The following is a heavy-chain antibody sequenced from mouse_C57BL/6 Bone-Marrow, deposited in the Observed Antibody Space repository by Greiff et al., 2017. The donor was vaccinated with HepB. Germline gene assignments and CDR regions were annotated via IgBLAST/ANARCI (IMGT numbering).Heavy chain of an antibody. J-gene: IGHJ2*01. D-gene: IGHD2-5*01. CDR2: IHPNSGST. Sequence: QVQLQQPGAELVKPGASVKLSCKASGYTFTSYWMHWVKQRPGQGLEWIGMIHPNSGSTNYNEKFKGKATLTVDKSSSTAYMQLSSLTSEDSAIYYCASSLPLYSKFGYWGQGTTLTVSS. V-gene: IGHV1-64*01. CDR3: ASSLPLYSKFGY. CDR1: GYTFTSYW.